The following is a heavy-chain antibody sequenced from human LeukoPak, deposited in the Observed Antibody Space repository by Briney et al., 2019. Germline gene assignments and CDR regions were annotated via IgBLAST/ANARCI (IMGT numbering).Heavy chain of an antibody. CDR1: GGSFSGYY. D-gene: IGHD2-2*01. CDR2: INHSGST. CDR3: ARVGHCSSTSCYRVYAFDI. V-gene: IGHV4-34*01. Sequence: PSETLSLICAVYGGSFSGYYWSWIRQPPGKGLEWIGEINHSGSTNYNPSLKSRVTISVDTSKNQFSLKLSSVTAADTAVYYCARVGHCSSTSCYRVYAFDIWGQGTMVTVSS. J-gene: IGHJ3*02.